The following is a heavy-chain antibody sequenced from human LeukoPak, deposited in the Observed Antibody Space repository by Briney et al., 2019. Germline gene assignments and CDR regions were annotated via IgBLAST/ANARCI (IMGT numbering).Heavy chain of an antibody. CDR3: ASTSRAVAGTSFDY. V-gene: IGHV4-4*07. CDR2: IYTSGST. Sequence: SETLSLTCTFSGGSISSYFWSWIRQHAGKGLEWIGRIYTSGSTNYNPSLKSRVTMSVDTSKNQFSLQLSSVTAADTAVYYCASTSRAVAGTSFDYWGQGTLVTVSS. J-gene: IGHJ4*02. D-gene: IGHD6-19*01. CDR1: GGSISSYF.